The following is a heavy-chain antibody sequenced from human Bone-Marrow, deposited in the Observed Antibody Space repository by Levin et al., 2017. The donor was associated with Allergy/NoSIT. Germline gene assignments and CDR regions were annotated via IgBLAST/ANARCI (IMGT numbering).Heavy chain of an antibody. CDR3: ATFDYSSYGYYFEY. Sequence: PGGSLRLSCAVSGFNFHAYAMTWVRQAPGKGLEWVSTIRGSDDATFYRDSVTGRFIVSRDSSEDTLYLQMDRLRAEDTAVYYCATFDYSSYGYYFEYWGQGTLVTVSS. CDR1: GFNFHAYA. J-gene: IGHJ4*02. D-gene: IGHD4-11*01. CDR2: IRGSDDAT. V-gene: IGHV3-23*01.